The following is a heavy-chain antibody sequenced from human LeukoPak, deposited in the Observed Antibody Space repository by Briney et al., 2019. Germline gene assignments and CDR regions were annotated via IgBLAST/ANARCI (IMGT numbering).Heavy chain of an antibody. V-gene: IGHV3-21*01. D-gene: IGHD5-24*01. J-gene: IGHJ3*02. CDR2: ISSSSSYI. CDR3: ARSRAMKDAFDI. CDR1: GFTFSSYS. Sequence: PGGSLRLSCAASGFTFSSYSMNWVRQAPGKGLEWVSSISSSSSYIYYADSVKGRFTISRDNAKNSLYLQMNSLRAEDTPVYYCARSRAMKDAFDIWGQGTMVTVSS.